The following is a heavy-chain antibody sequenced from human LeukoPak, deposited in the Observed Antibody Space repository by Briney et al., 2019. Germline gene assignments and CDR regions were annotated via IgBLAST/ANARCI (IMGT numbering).Heavy chain of an antibody. Sequence: SETLSLTCTVSGGSISSYYWSWIRQPPGKGLEWIGYIYYSGSTNYNPSLKSRVTISVDTSKNQFSLKLSSVTAADMAVYYCARHGSSGYYYNFDYWGQGTLVTVSS. CDR1: GGSISSYY. CDR3: ARHGSSGYYYNFDY. V-gene: IGHV4-59*08. D-gene: IGHD3-22*01. J-gene: IGHJ4*02. CDR2: IYYSGST.